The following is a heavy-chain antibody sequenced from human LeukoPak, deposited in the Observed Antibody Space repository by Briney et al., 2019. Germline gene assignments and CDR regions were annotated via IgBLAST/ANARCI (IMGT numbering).Heavy chain of an antibody. CDR2: INPNSGDT. CDR1: GGTFSSYA. D-gene: IGHD3-22*01. J-gene: IGHJ4*02. Sequence: ASVKVSCKASGGTFSSYAISWVRQAPGQGLEWMGWINPNSGDTNYAQKFQGRVTMTRDTSISTAYMELRSLRSDDTAVYYCARAPQYYYDSSGYYDYWGQGTLVTVSS. V-gene: IGHV1-2*02. CDR3: ARAPQYYYDSSGYYDY.